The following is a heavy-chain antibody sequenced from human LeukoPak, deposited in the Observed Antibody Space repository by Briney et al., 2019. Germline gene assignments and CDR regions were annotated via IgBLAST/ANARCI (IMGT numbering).Heavy chain of an antibody. V-gene: IGHV1-2*02. D-gene: IGHD3-10*01. J-gene: IGHJ6*03. CDR3: ARSITYYSGSGRNYYYMDV. CDR2: ISAYNGYT. CDR1: GYTFTGYY. Sequence: ASVKVSCKASGYTFTGYYMHWVRQAPGQGLEWMGWISAYNGYTNYPQKFQGRVTMTRDTSISTVYMELSRLTSDDTAVYYCARSITYYSGSGRNYYYMDVWGKGTTVTVSS.